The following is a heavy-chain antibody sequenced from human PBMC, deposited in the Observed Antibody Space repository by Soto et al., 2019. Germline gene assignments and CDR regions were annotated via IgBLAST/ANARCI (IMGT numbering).Heavy chain of an antibody. Sequence: PGGSLRVSCAASGFTFRYHAMHWVRQAPGKGREWLAIIWNDGSNKFYAGSVQGRFTISRDNSKNTVYLQMNTLSAEDTAVYYCARALFPDVDIYAMDVWGQGTTVTVSS. J-gene: IGHJ6*02. CDR1: GFTFRYHA. CDR3: ARALFPDVDIYAMDV. CDR2: IWNDGSNK. V-gene: IGHV3-33*01. D-gene: IGHD5-12*01.